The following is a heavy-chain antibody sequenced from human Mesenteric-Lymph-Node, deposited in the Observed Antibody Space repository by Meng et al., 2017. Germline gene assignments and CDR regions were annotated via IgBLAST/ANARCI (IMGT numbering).Heavy chain of an antibody. J-gene: IGHJ4*02. Sequence: QVQRRKSGPGLVKPSETRSCICSVSGGSISRSNWGSWVRQPPGKGLEWIGKIYHSGITIYNPSLKSRVTMSVDNSKNQFSLKLNSMTAADTAVYYCARDPTGGEDHQRVWGQGTLVTVSS. CDR1: GGSISRSNW. V-gene: IGHV4-4*02. CDR3: ARDPTGGEDHQRV. CDR2: IYHSGIT. D-gene: IGHD1-14*01.